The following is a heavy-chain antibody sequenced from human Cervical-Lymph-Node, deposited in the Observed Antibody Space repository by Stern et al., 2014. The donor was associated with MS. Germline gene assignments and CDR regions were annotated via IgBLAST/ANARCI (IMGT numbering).Heavy chain of an antibody. CDR3: ARAVAGAIDY. CDR1: GFTFSSYD. Sequence: EVQLVESGGGLVQPGGSLRLSCAASGFTFSSYDMHWVRQATGQGLEWVSAIGTAGDTYYPGSVKGRFAISRENVTNTSLLQMHSLRAGDTAVYYCARAVAGAIDYWGQGTLVTVSS. J-gene: IGHJ4*02. V-gene: IGHV3-13*01. CDR2: IGTAGDT. D-gene: IGHD6-19*01.